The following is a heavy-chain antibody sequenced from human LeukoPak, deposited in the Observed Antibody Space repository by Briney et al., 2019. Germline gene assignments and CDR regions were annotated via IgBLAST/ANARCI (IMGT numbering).Heavy chain of an antibody. CDR3: AKEGGYSGSYYPYYFDY. Sequence: GGSLRLSCAASGFTFSSYAMHWVRQAPGKGLEWVAVISYDGSNKYYADSVKGRFTISRDNSKDTLYLQMNSLRAEDTAVYYCAKEGGYSGSYYPYYFDYWGQGTLVTVSS. J-gene: IGHJ4*02. V-gene: IGHV3-30-3*01. D-gene: IGHD1-26*01. CDR1: GFTFSSYA. CDR2: ISYDGSNK.